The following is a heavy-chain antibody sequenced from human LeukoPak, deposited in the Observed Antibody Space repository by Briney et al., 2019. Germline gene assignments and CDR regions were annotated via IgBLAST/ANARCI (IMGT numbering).Heavy chain of an antibody. CDR2: INSSSNTI. V-gene: IGHV3-48*01. Sequence: GGSLRLSCAASGFTFSIYSMNWVRQAPGKGLEWVSYINSSSNTIYYADCVKGRFTISRENAKNSLYLQMNSLRAEDTAVYYCAREGYRGYDPDSWGQGTLVTVSS. CDR3: AREGYRGYDPDS. J-gene: IGHJ4*02. D-gene: IGHD5-12*01. CDR1: GFTFSIYS.